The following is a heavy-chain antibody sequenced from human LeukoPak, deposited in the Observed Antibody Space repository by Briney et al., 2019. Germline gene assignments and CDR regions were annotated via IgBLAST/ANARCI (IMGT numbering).Heavy chain of an antibody. D-gene: IGHD5-18*01. Sequence: SETLSLTCTVSGYSISSGYYWGWIRQPPGKGLEWIGSIYHSGSTYYNPSLKSRVTISVDTSKNHFSLRLNSVTAADTAVYYCARGHKYRSGYTVTELGAGYFDSWGQGTLVTVSS. CDR2: IYHSGST. V-gene: IGHV4-38-2*02. J-gene: IGHJ4*02. CDR1: GYSISSGYY. CDR3: ARGHKYRSGYTVTELGAGYFDS.